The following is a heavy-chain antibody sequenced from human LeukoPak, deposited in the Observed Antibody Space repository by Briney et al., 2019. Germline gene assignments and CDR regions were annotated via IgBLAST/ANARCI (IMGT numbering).Heavy chain of an antibody. CDR1: GGSISSYY. Sequence: PSETLSLTCTVSGGSISSYYWSWIRQPAGKGLEWIGRIYTSGSTNYNPSLKSRVTMSVDTSKNQFSLKLSSVTAADTAVYYCAREEIITDGSGETYFDYWGQGTLVTVSS. D-gene: IGHD3-10*01. V-gene: IGHV4-4*07. CDR2: IYTSGST. J-gene: IGHJ4*02. CDR3: AREEIITDGSGETYFDY.